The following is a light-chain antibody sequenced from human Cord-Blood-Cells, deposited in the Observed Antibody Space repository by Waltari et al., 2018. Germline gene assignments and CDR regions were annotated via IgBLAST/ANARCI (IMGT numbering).Light chain of an antibody. CDR1: SSDVGGYTY. CDR3: SSYTSSSTYV. V-gene: IGLV2-14*01. J-gene: IGLJ1*01. CDR2: EVS. Sequence: QSALTQPASVSGSPGQSMTISCTGTSSDVGGYTYVSWYQQHPGKAPNLMIYEVSNRPSGVSNRFSGSKSGNTASLTISGLQAEDEADYYCSSYTSSSTYVFGTGTKVTVL.